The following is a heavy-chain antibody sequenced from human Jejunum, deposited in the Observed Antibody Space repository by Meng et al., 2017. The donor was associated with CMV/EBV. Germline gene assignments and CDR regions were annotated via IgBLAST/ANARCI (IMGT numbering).Heavy chain of an antibody. V-gene: IGHV3-30*18. CDR3: AKERTFSYGYVDYLNYGMDV. J-gene: IGHJ6*02. D-gene: IGHD2-2*03. CDR2: ISSGGRSK. CDR1: YG. Sequence: YGRHWVRQSPGKGLEWVAVISSGGRSKYHADSLKGRFTISRDNSNNMLYLEVNSLTAEDTALYYCAKERTFSYGYVDYLNYGMDVWGQGTTVTVSS.